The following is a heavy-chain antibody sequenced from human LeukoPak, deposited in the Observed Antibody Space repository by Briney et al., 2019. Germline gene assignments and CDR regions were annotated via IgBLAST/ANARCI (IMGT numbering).Heavy chain of an antibody. CDR1: GFTFSSYS. CDR2: ISSSGSYK. V-gene: IGHV3-21*01. CDR3: ARGEVPAVTRWGGDY. D-gene: IGHD2-2*01. J-gene: IGHJ4*02. Sequence: PGGALRLSCAASGFTFSSYSMNWVRQAPGRGLEWVSSISSSGSYKYYADSVKGRFTISRDNAKSSLYLQVNSLRAENTAVYYCARGEVPAVTRWGGDYWGQGTLVTASS.